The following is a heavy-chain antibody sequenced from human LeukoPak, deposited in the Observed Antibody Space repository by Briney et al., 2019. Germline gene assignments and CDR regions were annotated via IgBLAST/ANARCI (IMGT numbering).Heavy chain of an antibody. J-gene: IGHJ3*02. V-gene: IGHV4-59*01. CDR1: GGTISSYY. CDR2: LSKSGNT. D-gene: IGHD3-9*01. Sequence: PSETLSLTCTGSGGTISSYYWSWIRLPPGKGLEIGDLSKSGNTNYSPSLKSRVNIFGGTSKNQFFLEMGYVTAADTGVYYCARARYVNSFYAFDIWGQGTLVTVSS. CDR3: ARARYVNSFYAFDI.